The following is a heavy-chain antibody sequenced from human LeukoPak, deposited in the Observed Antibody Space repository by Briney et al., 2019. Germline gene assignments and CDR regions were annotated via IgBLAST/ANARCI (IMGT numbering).Heavy chain of an antibody. CDR1: GFTFSDAW. CDR3: NTFNWNSPFDY. D-gene: IGHD1-20*01. V-gene: IGHV3-15*01. Sequence: GGSLRLSYTASGFTFSDAWVTWVRQAPGKGLEWVGRIRSKTSGGTTDYAAPVNGRFTISRDDSKNTIFLQMNSLKTEDTAVYYCNTFNWNSPFDYWGQGTLVTVSS. J-gene: IGHJ4*02. CDR2: IRSKTSGGTT.